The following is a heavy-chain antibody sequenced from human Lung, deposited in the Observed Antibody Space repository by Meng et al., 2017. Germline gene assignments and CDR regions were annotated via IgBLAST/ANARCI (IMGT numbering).Heavy chain of an antibody. CDR2: INHGGST. J-gene: IGHJ4*02. D-gene: IGHD4-11*01. CDR3: ARGPTTVAHDLDH. Sequence: AVLLKPSPSLSLAGVVCGGALSYYCWSGLRPPAGKGVEWIGEINHGGSTYYNPSLESRATISVDTSQNNLSLKLSSVTAADSAVYYCARGPTTVAHDLDHWGQGTLVTVSS. CDR1: GGALSYYC. V-gene: IGHV4-34*01.